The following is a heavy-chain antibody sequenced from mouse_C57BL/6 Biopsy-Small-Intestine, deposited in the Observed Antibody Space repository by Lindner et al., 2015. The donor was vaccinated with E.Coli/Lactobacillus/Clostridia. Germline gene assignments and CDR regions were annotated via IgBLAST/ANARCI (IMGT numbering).Heavy chain of an antibody. J-gene: IGHJ2*01. CDR3: ARGIYDYFDY. CDR2: IYLGGGFT. CDR1: GYTFTNYW. D-gene: IGHD1-1*02. V-gene: IGHV1-63*01. Sequence: VQLQESGAELVRPGTSVKMSCKASGYTFTNYWINWAKQRPGHGLEWIGDIYLGGGFTNYNEKFKGKATLTADISSSTAYMQFSSLTSEDSAIYYCARGIYDYFDYWGQGTTLTVSS.